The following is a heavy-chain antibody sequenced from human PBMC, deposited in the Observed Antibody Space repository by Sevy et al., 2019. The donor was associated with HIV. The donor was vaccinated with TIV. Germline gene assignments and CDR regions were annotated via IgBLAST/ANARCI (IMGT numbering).Heavy chain of an antibody. J-gene: IGHJ5*02. CDR2: IYSDETT. CDR3: ARGQLPKDYNWFDP. Sequence: GGSLRLSCAASGFSVNSNYMTWVRQAPGKGLEGVSVIYSDETTYHADSVKDRFTISRDNSKNMLYLQMSSLRAEDTAIYYCARGQLPKDYNWFDPWGQGTQVTVSS. V-gene: IGHV3-66*01. D-gene: IGHD1-1*01. CDR1: GFSVNSNY.